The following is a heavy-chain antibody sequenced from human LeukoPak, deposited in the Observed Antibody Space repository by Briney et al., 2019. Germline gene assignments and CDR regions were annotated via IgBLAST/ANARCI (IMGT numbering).Heavy chain of an antibody. J-gene: IGHJ4*02. CDR2: ISYDGSNK. D-gene: IGHD4-17*01. CDR3: ASSYGVLQY. V-gene: IGHV3-30*09. CDR1: GFTFSSYA. Sequence: GRSLRLSCAASGFTFSSYAMHWVRQAPGKGLEWVAVISYDGSNKYYADSVKGRFAISRDNSKNTLYLQMNSLRAEDTAVYYCASSYGVLQYWGQGTLVTVSS.